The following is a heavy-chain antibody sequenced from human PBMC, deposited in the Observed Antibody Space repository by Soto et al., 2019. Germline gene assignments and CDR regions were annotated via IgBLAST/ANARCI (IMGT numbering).Heavy chain of an antibody. CDR3: AKDPGGVVVPGADY. CDR1: GFTFSSYG. V-gene: IGHV3-30*18. Sequence: QVQLVESGGGVVQPGRSLRLSCAASGFTFSSYGMHWVRQAPGKGLEWVAVISYDGSNKYYADSVKGRFTISRDNSKNTLYLQMNSLRDEDTAVYYCAKDPGGVVVPGADYWGQGTLVTVSS. J-gene: IGHJ4*02. D-gene: IGHD2-2*01. CDR2: ISYDGSNK.